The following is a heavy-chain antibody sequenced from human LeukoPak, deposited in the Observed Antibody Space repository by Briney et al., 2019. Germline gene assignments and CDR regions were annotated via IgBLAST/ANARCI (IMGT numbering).Heavy chain of an antibody. V-gene: IGHV3-33*08. J-gene: IGHJ1*01. Sequence: PGGSLRLSCEASGITFSNHVLHWVRQAPGKGLEWVAVIWYDGSNKYYADSVKGRFTISRDNSKNTLYLQMNSLRAEDTAVYYCARDGSIAAVEYFQHWGQGTLVTVSS. CDR2: IWYDGSNK. D-gene: IGHD6-13*01. CDR3: ARDGSIAAVEYFQH. CDR1: GITFSNHV.